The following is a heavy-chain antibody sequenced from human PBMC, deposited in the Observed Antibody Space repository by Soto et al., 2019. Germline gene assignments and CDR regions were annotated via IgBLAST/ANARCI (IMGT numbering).Heavy chain of an antibody. V-gene: IGHV4-30-4*01. D-gene: IGHD3-22*01. Sequence: PSETLSLTCTVSGGSISSGDYYWSWIRQPPGKGLEWIGYIYYSGSTYYNPSLKIRVTISVDTSKNQFSLKLSSVTAADTAVYYCARGYYYDSSGPIGYFDLWGRGTLVTVS. CDR3: ARGYYYDSSGPIGYFDL. CDR2: IYYSGST. CDR1: GGSISSGDYY. J-gene: IGHJ2*01.